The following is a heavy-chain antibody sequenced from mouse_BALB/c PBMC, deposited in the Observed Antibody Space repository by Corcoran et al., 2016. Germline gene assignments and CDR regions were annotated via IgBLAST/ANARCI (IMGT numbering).Heavy chain of an antibody. CDR1: GYTFTNYG. V-gene: IGHV9-1*02. Sequence: QIQLVQSGPELKKPGETVKISCKASGYTFTNYGMNWVKQAPGKGLKWMGWINTYTGEPTYADDFKGRFAFSLETSASTAYLQINNLKNVDMATYFCARAEGFAYWGQGTLVTVSA. CDR3: ARAEGFAY. J-gene: IGHJ3*01. CDR2: INTYTGEP.